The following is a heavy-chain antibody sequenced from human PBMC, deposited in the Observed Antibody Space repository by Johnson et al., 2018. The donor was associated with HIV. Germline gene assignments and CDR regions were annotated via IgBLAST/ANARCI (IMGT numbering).Heavy chain of an antibody. CDR3: AREAYYARAFDL. V-gene: IGHV3-30-3*01. J-gene: IGHJ3*01. Sequence: QVQLVESGGGVVQPGRSLRLSCAASGFTFSSYAMHWVRQAPGKGLEWVAVISYDGSNKYYADSVKGLFTISRDNSKNTLYLQMNSLRAEDTAVYYCAREAYYARAFDLWGQGTMVTVSS. D-gene: IGHD3-3*01. CDR2: ISYDGSNK. CDR1: GFTFSSYA.